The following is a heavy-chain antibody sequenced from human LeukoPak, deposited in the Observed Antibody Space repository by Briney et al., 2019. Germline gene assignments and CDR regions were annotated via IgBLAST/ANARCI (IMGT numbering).Heavy chain of an antibody. CDR1: GYWFTSYW. V-gene: IGHV5-51*01. D-gene: IGHD1-26*01. Sequence: GESLKISXEGSGYWFTSYWIGWVRQMPGKGLEWTGVIYPGDSDTIYSPSFQGQVTISVDKSMRTAYLQWSSLKASDTAIYYCARHLRVGRIAPFDFWGQGTLVTVSS. CDR2: IYPGDSDT. CDR3: ARHLRVGRIAPFDF. J-gene: IGHJ4*02.